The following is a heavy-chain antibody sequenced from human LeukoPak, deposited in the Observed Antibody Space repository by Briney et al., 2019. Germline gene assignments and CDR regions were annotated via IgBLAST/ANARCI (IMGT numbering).Heavy chain of an antibody. V-gene: IGHV4-31*03. CDR2: IYYSGST. Sequence: PSETLSLTCTVSGGSISSGGYYWSWIRQHPGKGLEWIGHIYYSGSTYYNPSLKSRVTISVDTSKNQFSLKLSSVTAADTAVYYCARAQLYYYGMDVWGQGTTVTVSS. CDR3: ARAQLYYYGMDV. J-gene: IGHJ6*02. CDR1: GGSISSGGYY.